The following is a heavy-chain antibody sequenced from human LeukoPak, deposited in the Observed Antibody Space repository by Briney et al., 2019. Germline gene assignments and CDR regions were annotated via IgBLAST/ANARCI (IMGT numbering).Heavy chain of an antibody. D-gene: IGHD6-13*01. J-gene: IGHJ5*01. CDR1: GGSISSHY. V-gene: IGHV4-59*11. CDR3: AREGYSSNWYDY. Sequence: SETLSLTCTVSGGSISSHYWAWVRQPPGKGLEWIGYISYTGSTNYNPSLKSRVTISVDTSKNQFSLKLRSVTAADTAVYYCAREGYSSNWYDYWGQGTLVTVSS. CDR2: ISYTGST.